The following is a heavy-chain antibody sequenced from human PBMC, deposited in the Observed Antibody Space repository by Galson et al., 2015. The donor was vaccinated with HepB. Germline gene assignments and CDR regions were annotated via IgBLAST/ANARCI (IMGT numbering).Heavy chain of an antibody. CDR3: ARDMGRYFDWFAFDY. Sequence: SLRLSCAASGFTFSSYSMNWVRQAPGKGLEWVSYISSSSSTIYYADSVKGRFTNSRDNAKNSLYLQMNSLRDEDTAVYYCARDMGRYFDWFAFDYWGQGTLVTVSS. V-gene: IGHV3-48*02. CDR2: ISSSSSTI. J-gene: IGHJ4*02. CDR1: GFTFSSYS. D-gene: IGHD3-9*01.